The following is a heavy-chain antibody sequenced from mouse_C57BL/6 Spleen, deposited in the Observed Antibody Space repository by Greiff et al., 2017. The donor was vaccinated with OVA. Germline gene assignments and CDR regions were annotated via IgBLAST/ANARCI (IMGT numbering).Heavy chain of an antibody. CDR3: ARASYYRYYFDY. CDR1: GYSITSGYD. V-gene: IGHV3-1*01. Sequence: EVKLVESGPGMVKPSQSLSLTCTVTGYSITSGYDWHWIRHFPGNKLEWMGYISYSGSTNYNPSLKSRISITHDTSKNHFFLKLNSVTTEDTATYYCARASYYRYYFDYWGQGTTLTVSS. J-gene: IGHJ2*01. CDR2: ISYSGST. D-gene: IGHD2-14*01.